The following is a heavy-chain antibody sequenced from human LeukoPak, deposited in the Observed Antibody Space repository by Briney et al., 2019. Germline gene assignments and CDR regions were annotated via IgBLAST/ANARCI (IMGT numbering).Heavy chain of an antibody. D-gene: IGHD5-18*01. CDR2: ISGSGGST. J-gene: IGHJ4*02. CDR3: AKGDTYGDY. CDR1: GSTFNSYA. V-gene: IGHV3-23*01. Sequence: PGGSLRLSCAASGSTFNSYAMTWVRQAPGKGLEWVSAISGSGGSTYYADSVKGRFTIPRDKSKNTLYLQMNTLRAEDTAIYYCAKGDTYGDYWGQGTLVTVSS.